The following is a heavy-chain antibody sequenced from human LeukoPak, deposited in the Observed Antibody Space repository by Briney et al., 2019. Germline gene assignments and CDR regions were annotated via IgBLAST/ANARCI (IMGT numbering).Heavy chain of an antibody. Sequence: GGSLRLSCAASGFTVSSNYMSWVRQAPGKGLEWVSVIYSGGSTYYADSVKGRFTISRDNSKNTLYLQMNSLRAEDTAVYYCARERDDDYLDYWGQGTLVTVSS. CDR2: IYSGGST. J-gene: IGHJ4*02. D-gene: IGHD3-3*01. CDR1: GFTVSSNY. CDR3: ARERDDDYLDY. V-gene: IGHV3-66*01.